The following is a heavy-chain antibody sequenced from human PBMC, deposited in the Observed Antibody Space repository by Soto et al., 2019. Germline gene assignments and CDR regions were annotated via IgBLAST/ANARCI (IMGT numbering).Heavy chain of an antibody. D-gene: IGHD3-16*01. CDR2: ISAYNGNT. CDR1: GYTFTSSG. V-gene: IGHV1-18*01. Sequence: GVSVKVSCNASGYTFTSSGINWVRQAPGQGLEWMGWISAYNGNTNYAQKLQGRVTMTTDTSTSTAYMELRSLRSDDTAVYYCARVITPTKQVLGGYYYGMDVCGQATTVTVSS. J-gene: IGHJ6*02. CDR3: ARVITPTKQVLGGYYYGMDV.